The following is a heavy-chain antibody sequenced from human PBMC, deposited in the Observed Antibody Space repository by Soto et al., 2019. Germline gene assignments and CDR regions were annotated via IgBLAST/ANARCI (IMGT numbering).Heavy chain of an antibody. J-gene: IGHJ6*02. CDR2: ISGSTTYM. CDR3: ARAEGDFSYYYGMDV. Sequence: EVQLVESGGGLVKPGESLRLSYAASGFTFRSYSVNWIRQAPGKGLEWVSYISGSTTYMDYTDSVKGRFTISRDNVKNTLYLQMDSLRAEDSAVYYCARAEGDFSYYYGMDVWGQGTTVTVSS. CDR1: GFTFRSYS. V-gene: IGHV3-21*01. D-gene: IGHD2-21*02.